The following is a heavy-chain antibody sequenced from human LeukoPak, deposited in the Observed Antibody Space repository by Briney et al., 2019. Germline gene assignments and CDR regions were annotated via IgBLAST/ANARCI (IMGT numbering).Heavy chain of an antibody. D-gene: IGHD2-15*01. CDR3: AKASRIVVVVAATSPYYYMDV. Sequence: GGSLRLSCAASGFTFSNYAMSWVRQAPGKGLEWVSTISGSGGSTYYADSVKGRFTISRDNSQNTLYLQMYSLRAEDTALYYCAKASRIVVVVAATSPYYYMDVWGKGTTVTVSS. V-gene: IGHV3-23*01. CDR2: ISGSGGST. CDR1: GFTFSNYA. J-gene: IGHJ6*03.